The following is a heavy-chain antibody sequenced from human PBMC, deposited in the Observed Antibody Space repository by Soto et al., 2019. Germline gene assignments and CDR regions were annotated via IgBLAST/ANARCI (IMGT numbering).Heavy chain of an antibody. CDR1: GFTFSSYA. D-gene: IGHD2-2*01. Sequence: PGGSLRLSCAASGFTFSSYAMSWVHQAPGKGLEWVSAISGSGGSTYYADSVKGRFTISRDNSKNTLYLQMNSLRAEDTAVYYCAKEDPYCSSTSCQNYYYYGMDVWGQGTTVTVSS. V-gene: IGHV3-23*01. J-gene: IGHJ6*02. CDR3: AKEDPYCSSTSCQNYYYYGMDV. CDR2: ISGSGGST.